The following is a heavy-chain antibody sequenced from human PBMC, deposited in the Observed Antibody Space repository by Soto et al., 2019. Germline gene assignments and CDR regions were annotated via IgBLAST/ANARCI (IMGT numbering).Heavy chain of an antibody. D-gene: IGHD2-8*02. V-gene: IGHV1-8*01. J-gene: IGHJ4*02. Sequence: GASVKVSCKASGYTFTSYDFNWVRQATGQGLEWLGWMNPNSGTTGYAQRSQGRVTMTRNTAISTAYMELSSLRSEDTAMYYCARVACTGGRCYYDYWGQGTLVTVSS. CDR3: ARVACTGGRCYYDY. CDR2: MNPNSGTT. CDR1: GYTFTSYD.